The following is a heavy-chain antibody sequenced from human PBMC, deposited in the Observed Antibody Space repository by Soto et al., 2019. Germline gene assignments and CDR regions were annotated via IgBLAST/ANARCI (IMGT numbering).Heavy chain of an antibody. CDR1: GFTFSSYA. J-gene: IGHJ5*02. Sequence: GVSLRLSCAASGFTFSSYAISWVRQAPWKGLEWVSAISGSGVSTYYADSVKGRFTISRDNSKNTLYLQMNSLRAEDTAVYYCAKGLYGWGRYGPQWFDPWGQGTLVTVSS. V-gene: IGHV3-23*01. CDR3: AKGLYGWGRYGPQWFDP. D-gene: IGHD3-10*01. CDR2: ISGSGVST.